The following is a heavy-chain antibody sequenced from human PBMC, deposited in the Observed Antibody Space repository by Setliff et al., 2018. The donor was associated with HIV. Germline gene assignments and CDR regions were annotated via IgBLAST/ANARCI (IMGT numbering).Heavy chain of an antibody. CDR3: ASSSPQLSGYWYYFDY. CDR2: IYYTGST. Sequence: PSETLSLTCAVSGGSISSGSYYWGWIRQPPGKELEWIVSIYYTGSTYYNPSLKSRVTISVDTSKNQFSLKLSSVTATDTAVYYCASSSPQLSGYWYYFDYWGQGTLVTVSS. CDR1: GGSISSGSYY. V-gene: IGHV4-39*07. D-gene: IGHD3-22*01. J-gene: IGHJ4*02.